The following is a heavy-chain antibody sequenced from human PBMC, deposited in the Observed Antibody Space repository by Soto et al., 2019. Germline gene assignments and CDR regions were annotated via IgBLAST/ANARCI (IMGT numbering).Heavy chain of an antibody. V-gene: IGHV4-30-2*01. CDR2: IYHSGST. CDR3: ARTESGTFDP. Sequence: SETLSRTCAVSGGSISRGGYSWSWILQPPGKGLEWIGYIYHSGSTYYNPSLKSRVTISVDRSKNQFSLKLSSVTAADTAVYYCARTESGTFDPWGQGTLVTVSS. J-gene: IGHJ5*02. CDR1: GGSISRGGYS. D-gene: IGHD1-7*01.